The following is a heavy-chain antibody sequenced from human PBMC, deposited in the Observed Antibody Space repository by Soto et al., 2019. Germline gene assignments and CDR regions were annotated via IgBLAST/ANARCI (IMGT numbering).Heavy chain of an antibody. V-gene: IGHV3-33*01. D-gene: IGHD6-19*01. CDR3: ARDGQSLAPYALDV. Sequence: QVQVVESGGGVVQPGRSLRLSCTVSGFTFSGHAMHWVRQAPGKGLEWVAQIWYDGSNKYYADSVKGRFTISRDNSKNIPYVQMDSLRVDDTAVYYCARDGQSLAPYALDVWGQGTSVTVSS. CDR1: GFTFSGHA. CDR2: IWYDGSNK. J-gene: IGHJ6*02.